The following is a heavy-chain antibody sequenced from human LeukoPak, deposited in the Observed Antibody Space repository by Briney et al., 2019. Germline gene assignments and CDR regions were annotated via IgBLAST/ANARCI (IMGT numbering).Heavy chain of an antibody. CDR2: ISHSGIT. CDR3: ARHTSIIVINS. CDR1: GGSISNTGDY. V-gene: IGHV4-39*01. Sequence: SETLSLTCTVSGGSISNTGDYWGWIRQSPGKGLEWIGTISHSGITYSNPSLTGRVTISADTSKNQFSLRLTSVTAAETAVYFCARHTSIIVINSWGQGTLVSVSS. D-gene: IGHD3-22*01. J-gene: IGHJ4*02.